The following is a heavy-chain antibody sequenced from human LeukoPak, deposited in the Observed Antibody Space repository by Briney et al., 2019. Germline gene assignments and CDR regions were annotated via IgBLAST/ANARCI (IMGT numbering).Heavy chain of an antibody. CDR1: GLTLDEYG. J-gene: IGHJ6*01. CDR3: GKDILGWAGAGKGRYYYYGMDV. Sequence: SMSLSFSASGLTLDEYGIRSVRPPPRKSLEWVSGISWNSGSIGYADSVNGRFTISRDNAKNCLYLQMNSLRAEDTALYYCGKDILGWAGAGKGRYYYYGMDVLGQGIKVTVSS. V-gene: IGHV3-9*01. D-gene: IGHD6-13*01. CDR2: ISWNSGSI.